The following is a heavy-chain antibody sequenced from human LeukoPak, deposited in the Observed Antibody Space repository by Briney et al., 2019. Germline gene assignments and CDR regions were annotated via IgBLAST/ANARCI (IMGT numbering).Heavy chain of an antibody. D-gene: IGHD3-22*01. CDR1: VGPISSGGYY. Sequence: SETLSLTCTVSVGPISSGGYYWSCIPQHPGKGLEWIEYIYYSGRTSYSPSLNSRATISVGTSKNQSSLNLSSVTAADTAVYYCARGVKATMMRSIPYGAFDIWGQGTMVTVSS. CDR2: IYYSGRT. V-gene: IGHV4-31*03. CDR3: ARGVKATMMRSIPYGAFDI. J-gene: IGHJ3*02.